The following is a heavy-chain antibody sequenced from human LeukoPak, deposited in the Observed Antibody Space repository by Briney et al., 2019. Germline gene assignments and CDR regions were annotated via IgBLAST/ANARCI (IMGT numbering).Heavy chain of an antibody. CDR1: GYRFTSYG. V-gene: IGHV1-18*01. D-gene: IGHD6-13*01. J-gene: IGHJ4*02. CDR2: ISAYNGNT. CDR3: ARDLGGSSSWYGRD. Sequence: ASVKVSCKTSGYRFTSYGISWVRQAPGQGLEWMGWISAYNGNTNYAQKLQGRVTMTTDTSTSTAYMELRSLRSDDTAVYYCARDLGGSSSWYGRDWGQGTLVTVSS.